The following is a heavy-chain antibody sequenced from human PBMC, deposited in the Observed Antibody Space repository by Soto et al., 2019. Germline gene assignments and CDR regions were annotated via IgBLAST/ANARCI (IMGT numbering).Heavy chain of an antibody. J-gene: IGHJ4*02. CDR2: IFATGTTM. V-gene: IGHV3-48*03. D-gene: IGHD3-9*01. CDR1: GFTFSSYS. CDR3: ARDKDWAFDY. Sequence: GGSLRLSCVASGFTFSSYSIVWVRQAPGKGLEWLSYIFATGTTMYYADSVKGRFTVSRDNAKNSVFLLLNSLRAEDTAVYYCARDKDWAFDYWGQGTLVTVSS.